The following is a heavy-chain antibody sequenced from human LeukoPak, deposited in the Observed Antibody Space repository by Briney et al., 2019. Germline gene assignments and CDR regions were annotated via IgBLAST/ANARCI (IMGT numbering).Heavy chain of an antibody. CDR3: ARHMITMVRGLIDY. Sequence: GASAKVSCKASGYTFTGYYMHWVRQAPGQGLEWMGWINPNSGGTNYAQKFQGRVTMTRDTSISTAYMELSRLRSDDTAVYYCARHMITMVRGLIDYWGQGTLVTVSS. V-gene: IGHV1-2*02. CDR1: GYTFTGYY. J-gene: IGHJ4*02. D-gene: IGHD3-10*01. CDR2: INPNSGGT.